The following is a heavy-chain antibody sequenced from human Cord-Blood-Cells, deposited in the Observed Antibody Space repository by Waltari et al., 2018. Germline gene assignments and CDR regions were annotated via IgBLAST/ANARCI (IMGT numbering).Heavy chain of an antibody. Sequence: EVQLVESGGGLIQPGGSLRLSCAASGFTVSSNYMRWVGQAPGKGLEWVSVIYSGGSTYYADSVKGRFTISRDNSKNTLYLQMNSLRAEDTAVYYCARSFRFLEWLGWFDPWGQGTLVTVSS. CDR2: IYSGGST. D-gene: IGHD3-3*01. V-gene: IGHV3-53*01. J-gene: IGHJ5*02. CDR1: GFTVSSNY. CDR3: ARSFRFLEWLGWFDP.